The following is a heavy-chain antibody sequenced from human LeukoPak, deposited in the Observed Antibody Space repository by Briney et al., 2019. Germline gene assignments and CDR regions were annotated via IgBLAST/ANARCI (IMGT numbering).Heavy chain of an antibody. CDR1: GGSFSGYY. V-gene: IGHV4-34*01. CDR2: INHSGST. J-gene: IGHJ4*02. Sequence: SSETLSLTCAVYGGSFSGYYWSWIRQPXXXXXXXIGEINHSGSTNYNPSLKSRVTISVDTSKNQFSLKLSSVTAADTAVYYCASRGYYDFWSGEYYFDYWGQGTLVTVSS. CDR3: ASRGYYDFWSGEYYFDY. D-gene: IGHD3-3*01.